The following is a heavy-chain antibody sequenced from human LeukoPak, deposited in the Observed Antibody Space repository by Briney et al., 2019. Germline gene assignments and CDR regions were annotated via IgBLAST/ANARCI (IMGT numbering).Heavy chain of an antibody. J-gene: IGHJ4*02. CDR3: ARDHGYSSSLSN. CDR1: GFTFSSYS. D-gene: IGHD6-13*01. CDR2: ISSSSSYI. Sequence: KSGGSLRLSCAASGFTFSSYSMNWVRQAPGKGLEWVLSISSSSSYIYYADSVKGRFTISRDNAKNSLYLQMNSLRAEDTAVYYCARDHGYSSSLSNWGQGTLVTVSS. V-gene: IGHV3-21*01.